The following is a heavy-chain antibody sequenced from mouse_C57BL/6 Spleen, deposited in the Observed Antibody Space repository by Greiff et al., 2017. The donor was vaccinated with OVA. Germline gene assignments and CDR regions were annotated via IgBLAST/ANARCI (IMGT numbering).Heavy chain of an antibody. J-gene: IGHJ3*01. CDR3: ARSKTAQATAWFAY. D-gene: IGHD3-2*02. CDR2: IYPSDSET. CDR1: GYTFTSYW. Sequence: VQLQQPGAELVRPGSSVKLSCKASGYTFTSYWMDWVKQRPGQGLEWIGNIYPSDSETHYNQKFKDKATLTVDKSSSTAYMQLSSLTSEDSAVYYCARSKTAQATAWFAYWGQGTLVTVSA. V-gene: IGHV1-61*01.